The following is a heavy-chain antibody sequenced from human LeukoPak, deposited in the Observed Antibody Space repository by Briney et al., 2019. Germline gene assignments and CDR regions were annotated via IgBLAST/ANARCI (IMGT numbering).Heavy chain of an antibody. V-gene: IGHV4-59*12. CDR2: IYYSGST. J-gene: IGHJ3*02. CDR3: ARGHAHVLRFLEWSGRAFDI. CDR1: GGSISSYY. D-gene: IGHD3-3*01. Sequence: SETLSLTCTVSGGSISSYYWSWIRQPPGKGLEWIGYIYYSGSTNYNPSLKSRVTISVDRSKNQFSLKLSSVTAADTAVYYCARGHAHVLRFLEWSGRAFDIWAKGQWSPSLQ.